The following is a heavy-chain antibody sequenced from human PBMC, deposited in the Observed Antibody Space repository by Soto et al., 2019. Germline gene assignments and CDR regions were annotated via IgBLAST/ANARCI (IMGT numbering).Heavy chain of an antibody. CDR3: ARSLNSVVVTAIFYYYGMDV. V-gene: IGHV1-69*12. D-gene: IGHD2-21*02. J-gene: IGHJ6*02. CDR1: GGTFSSYA. CDR2: IIPIFGTA. Sequence: QVQLVQSGAEVKKPGSSVKVSCKASGGTFSSYAISWVRQAPGQGLEWMGGIIPIFGTANYAQKFQGRVTITADEVTSTAYMELSSLRSEDTAVYYCARSLNSVVVTAIFYYYGMDVWGQGTTVTVSS.